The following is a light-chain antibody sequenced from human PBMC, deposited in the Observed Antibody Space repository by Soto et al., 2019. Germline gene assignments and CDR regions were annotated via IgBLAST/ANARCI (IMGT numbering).Light chain of an antibody. CDR2: GAS. CDR1: QSVSSN. Sequence: EIVITQSPATLSVSPGERATLSCRASQSVSSNLAWYQQKPGQVPRLLIYGASTRATGIPARFSGSGSGTEFTLTISSLQSEDFAVYYCQQYINWPRTFGQGTKVDSK. V-gene: IGKV3-15*01. J-gene: IGKJ1*01. CDR3: QQYINWPRT.